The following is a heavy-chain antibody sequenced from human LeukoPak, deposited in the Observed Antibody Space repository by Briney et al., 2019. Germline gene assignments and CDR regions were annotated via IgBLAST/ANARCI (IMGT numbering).Heavy chain of an antibody. D-gene: IGHD1-1*01. V-gene: IGHV4-39*01. Sequence: SETLSLTCTVSGGSISTNSYQWAWIRQPPGKGLEWVGSVHYSGRTYPKSSLTSRLTVSADTSKNQFSLKLHSVTAADTAIYYCAKDFGNYRIDSWGQGTLVTVSS. CDR2: VHYSGRT. CDR1: GGSISTNSYQ. J-gene: IGHJ4*02. CDR3: AKDFGNYRIDS.